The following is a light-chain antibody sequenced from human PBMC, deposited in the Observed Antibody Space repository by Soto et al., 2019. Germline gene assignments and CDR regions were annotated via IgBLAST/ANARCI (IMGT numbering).Light chain of an antibody. CDR2: GAS. Sequence: EIEMTQARETLTAPPGARATLSCRASQSVSSNLAWYQQKPGQAPRLLIYGASTRATGIPARFSGSGSGTEFTLTISSLQSEDFAVYYCQQDNNWPPITFGQGTRLEIK. J-gene: IGKJ5*01. V-gene: IGKV3-15*01. CDR3: QQDNNWPPIT. CDR1: QSVSSN.